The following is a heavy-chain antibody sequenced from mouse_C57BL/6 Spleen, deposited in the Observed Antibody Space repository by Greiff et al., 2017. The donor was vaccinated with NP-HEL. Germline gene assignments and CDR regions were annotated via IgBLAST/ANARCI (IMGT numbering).Heavy chain of an antibody. Sequence: QVQLKESGAELAKPGASVKLSCKASGYTFTSYWMHWVKQRPGQGLEWIGYINPSSGYTKYTQKFKDKATLTADKSSSTAYMQLSSLTYEDSAVYYCARAYGSRANYFDYWGQGTTLTVSS. CDR3: ARAYGSRANYFDY. V-gene: IGHV1-7*01. CDR2: INPSSGYT. J-gene: IGHJ2*01. D-gene: IGHD1-1*01. CDR1: GYTFTSYW.